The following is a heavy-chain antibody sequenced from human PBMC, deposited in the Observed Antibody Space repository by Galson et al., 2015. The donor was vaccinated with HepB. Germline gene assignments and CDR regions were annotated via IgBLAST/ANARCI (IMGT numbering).Heavy chain of an antibody. J-gene: IGHJ4*02. CDR2: ISAYNGNT. CDR3: ARGTDYGGNSVAIDY. V-gene: IGHV1-18*01. Sequence: SVKVSCKASGYTFTSYGISWVRQAPGQGLEWMGWISAYNGNTNYAQKLQGRVTMTTDTSTSTAYMELRSLRSDDTAVYYCARGTDYGGNSVAIDYWGQGTLVTVSS. D-gene: IGHD4-23*01. CDR1: GYTFTSYG.